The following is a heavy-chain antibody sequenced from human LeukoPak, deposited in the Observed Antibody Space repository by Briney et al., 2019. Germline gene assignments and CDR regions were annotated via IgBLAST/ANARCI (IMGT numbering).Heavy chain of an antibody. V-gene: IGHV4-34*01. Sequence: SETLSLTCAVYGGSFSGYYWSWIRQPPGKGLEWIGEINHSGSTNYNPSLKSRVTISVDTSKNQFSPKLSSVTAADTAVYYCARATGTVGMDVWGQGTTVTVSS. CDR1: GGSFSGYY. CDR2: INHSGST. J-gene: IGHJ6*02. CDR3: ARATGTVGMDV. D-gene: IGHD1-1*01.